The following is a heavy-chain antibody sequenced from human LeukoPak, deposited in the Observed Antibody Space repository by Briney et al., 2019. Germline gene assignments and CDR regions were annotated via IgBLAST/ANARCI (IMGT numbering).Heavy chain of an antibody. Sequence: PGGSLRLSCAASGFTFDDYAMHWVRQAPGKGLEWVSGISWNSGSIGYADSVKGRFTISRDNAKNSLYLQMNSLRAEDTALYYCAKRRDATGAFDYWGQGTLVTVSS. CDR2: ISWNSGSI. CDR3: AKRRDATGAFDY. D-gene: IGHD1-14*01. V-gene: IGHV3-9*01. J-gene: IGHJ4*02. CDR1: GFTFDDYA.